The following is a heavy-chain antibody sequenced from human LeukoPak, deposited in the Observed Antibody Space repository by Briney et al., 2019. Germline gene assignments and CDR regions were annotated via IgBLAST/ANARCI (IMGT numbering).Heavy chain of an antibody. D-gene: IGHD1-1*01. V-gene: IGHV3-48*01. J-gene: IGHJ1*01. CDR1: GFTFSSYS. CDR2: ISSSSSTI. CDR3: ASGTGTAYFQH. Sequence: GGSLRLSCAASGFTFSSYSMNWVRQAPGKGLEWVSYISSSSSTIYYADSVKGRFTISRDNAKNSLYLQMNSLRAEDTAVYYCASGTGTAYFQHWGQGTLVTVSS.